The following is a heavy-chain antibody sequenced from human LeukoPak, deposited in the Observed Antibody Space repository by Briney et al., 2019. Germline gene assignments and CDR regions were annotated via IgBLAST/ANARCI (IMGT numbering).Heavy chain of an antibody. Sequence: PGGSLRLSCAASGFTFSDYYMSWVRQAPGKGLEWVSAISGSGGSTYYADSVKGRFTISRDNSKNTLYLQMNSLRAEDTAVYYCAKEGGQVTTGSFDYWGQGTLVTVSS. J-gene: IGHJ4*02. V-gene: IGHV3-23*01. CDR3: AKEGGQVTTGSFDY. D-gene: IGHD4-17*01. CDR1: GFTFSDYY. CDR2: ISGSGGST.